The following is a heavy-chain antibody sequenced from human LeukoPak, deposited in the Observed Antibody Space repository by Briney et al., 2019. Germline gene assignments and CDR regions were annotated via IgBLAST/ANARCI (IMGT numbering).Heavy chain of an antibody. J-gene: IGHJ4*02. CDR2: INPNSGGT. Sequence: GASVKVSCKASGCTFTGYYMHWVRQAPGQGLEWMGWINPNSGGTNYAQKFQGRVTMTRDTSISTAYMELSRLRSDDTAVYYCARDAIAVAGQGPYYFDYWGQGTLVTVSS. CDR3: ARDAIAVAGQGPYYFDY. D-gene: IGHD6-19*01. V-gene: IGHV1-2*02. CDR1: GCTFTGYY.